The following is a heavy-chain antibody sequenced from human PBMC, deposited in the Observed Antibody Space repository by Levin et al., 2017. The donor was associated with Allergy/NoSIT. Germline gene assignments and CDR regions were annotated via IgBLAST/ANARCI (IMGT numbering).Heavy chain of an antibody. D-gene: IGHD2/OR15-2a*01. J-gene: IGHJ4*02. CDR2: ISGSGGTT. Sequence: LSLPCAASGFTFRSYAMSWVRQAPGKGLEWVSTISGSGGTTYYADSVKGRFTISRDNSKNTLYLQMNSLRAEDTAVYYCAKRGFLDYWGQGTLVTVSS. CDR3: AKRGFLDY. CDR1: GFTFRSYA. V-gene: IGHV3-23*01.